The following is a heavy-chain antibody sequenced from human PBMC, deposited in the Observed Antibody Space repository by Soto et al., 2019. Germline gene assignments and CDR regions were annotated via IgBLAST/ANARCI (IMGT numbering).Heavy chain of an antibody. J-gene: IGHJ3*02. CDR1: GGTFSSYT. D-gene: IGHD2-2*01. CDR2: IIPILGIA. Sequence: SVKVSCKASGGTFSSYTISWVRQAPGQGLEWMGRIIPILGIANYAQKFQGRVTITADKSTSTAYMELSSLRSEDTAVYYCARDLPRYCSSTSCYAPDDAFDIWGQGTMVTGSS. V-gene: IGHV1-69*04. CDR3: ARDLPRYCSSTSCYAPDDAFDI.